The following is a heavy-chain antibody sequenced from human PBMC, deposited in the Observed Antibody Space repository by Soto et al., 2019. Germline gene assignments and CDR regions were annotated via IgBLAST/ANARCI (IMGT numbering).Heavy chain of an antibody. CDR3: VXATYFSDSSGYTRCFDY. CDR1: GGSISGGGYY. J-gene: IGHJ4*02. CDR2: IYYSGST. V-gene: IGHV4-31*03. D-gene: IGHD3-22*01. Sequence: SETLSLTCTVSGGSISGGGYYWSWIRQHPGKGLEWIGYIYYSGSTYYNPSLKSRVTISVDTSKNQFSLKLSSVTAEDTAVYYCVXATYFSDSSGYTRCFDYWGQGTLVTVSS.